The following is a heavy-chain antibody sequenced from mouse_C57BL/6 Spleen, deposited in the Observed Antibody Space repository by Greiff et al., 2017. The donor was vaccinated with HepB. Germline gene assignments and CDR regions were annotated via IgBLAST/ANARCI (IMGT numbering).Heavy chain of an antibody. Sequence: VQLQQSGAELARPGASVKLSCKASGYTFTSYGISWVKQRTGQGLEWIGEIYPRRGNTYYNEKFKGKATLTADKSSSTAYMELRSLTSEDSAVYFCAGYSNYVGWCAYWGQGTLVTVSA. D-gene: IGHD2-5*01. CDR1: GYTFTSYG. CDR3: AGYSNYVGWCAY. V-gene: IGHV1-81*01. CDR2: IYPRRGNT. J-gene: IGHJ3*01.